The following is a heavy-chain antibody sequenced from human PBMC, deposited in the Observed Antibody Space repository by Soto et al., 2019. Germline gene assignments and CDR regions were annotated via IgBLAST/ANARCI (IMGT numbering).Heavy chain of an antibody. CDR1: GFTFSSFA. D-gene: IGHD6-6*01. Sequence: EVQLLESGGGLVQPGGSLRLSCAASGFTFSSFAMSWVRQVPGKGLQWVSGVSASGGSTFFAESVKGRFTVSRDNSKNTLYLQMNPLRAEDTAVYYCAKYGGVAARPTFYYGMDVWGQGTTVTVSS. CDR3: AKYGGVAARPTFYYGMDV. V-gene: IGHV3-23*01. J-gene: IGHJ6*02. CDR2: VSASGGST.